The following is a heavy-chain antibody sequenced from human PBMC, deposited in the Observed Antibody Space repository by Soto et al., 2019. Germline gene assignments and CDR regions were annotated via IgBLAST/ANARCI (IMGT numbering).Heavy chain of an antibody. CDR1: GGSISRGGYS. Sequence: PSETLCLTCTVSGGSISRGGYSWGWIRAPPQKGLEWIGYIYHTGSTSYSPSLKSRVTISVDKSKNQFSLILNSVTAADTAIYYCARAHYGPSGYYFDSWGQGTLVTVSS. D-gene: IGHD3-22*01. CDR3: ARAHYGPSGYYFDS. CDR2: IYHTGST. V-gene: IGHV4-30-2*01. J-gene: IGHJ4*02.